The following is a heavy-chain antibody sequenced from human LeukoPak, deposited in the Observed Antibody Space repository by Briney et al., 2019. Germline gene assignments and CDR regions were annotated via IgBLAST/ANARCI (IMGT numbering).Heavy chain of an antibody. Sequence: ASVKVSCKASGYTFTSYGISWVRQAPGQGLEWMGWISAYNGNTNYAQKLQGRVTMTTDTSTSTAYMELSSLRSEDTAVYYCARGNWNLGLYYYYMDVWGKGTTVTVSS. V-gene: IGHV1-18*01. D-gene: IGHD1-20*01. CDR2: ISAYNGNT. J-gene: IGHJ6*03. CDR3: ARGNWNLGLYYYYMDV. CDR1: GYTFTSYG.